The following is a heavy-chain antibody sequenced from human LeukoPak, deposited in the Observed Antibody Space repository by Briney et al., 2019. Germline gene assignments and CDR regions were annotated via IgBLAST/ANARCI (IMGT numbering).Heavy chain of an antibody. CDR1: GFTFSNYA. D-gene: IGHD5-18*01. Sequence: SGRSLRLSCAASGFTFSNYAVHWVRQAPGKGLEWMAFISFDGTNKYFAESVKGRLTISRDNSKNTVYLQMNSLRVEDTAVYYCGRALHGYSNGLFDFWGQGTLVTVSS. CDR2: ISFDGTNK. V-gene: IGHV3-30-3*01. CDR3: GRALHGYSNGLFDF. J-gene: IGHJ4*02.